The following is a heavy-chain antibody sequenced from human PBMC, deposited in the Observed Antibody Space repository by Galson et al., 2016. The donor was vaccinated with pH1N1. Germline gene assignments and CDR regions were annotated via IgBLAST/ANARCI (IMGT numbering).Heavy chain of an antibody. CDR2: ISNTGTP. D-gene: IGHD3/OR15-3a*01. J-gene: IGHJ3*02. V-gene: IGHV4-4*07. Sequence: SETLSLTCSVSDDFVNINHWSWVRQPAGKGLEWLGQISNTGTPTYSHLLGGRLTLSLDTSKNQLSLKLKSVTAADTAVYYCARSFIYYNFLTGYYWSAVDIWGQGTMVTVSS. CDR3: ARSFIYYNFLTGYYWSAVDI. CDR1: DDFVNINH.